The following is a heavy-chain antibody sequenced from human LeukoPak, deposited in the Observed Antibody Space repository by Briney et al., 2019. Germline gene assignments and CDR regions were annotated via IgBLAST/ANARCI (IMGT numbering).Heavy chain of an antibody. Sequence: GGSLRLSCAASGFTFSSYAMHWVRQAPGKGLEWVAVISYDGSNKYYADSVKGRFTISRDNSKNTLYLQMNSLRAEDTAVYYCASLRFGSFQHWGQGTLVTVSS. CDR2: ISYDGSNK. J-gene: IGHJ1*01. D-gene: IGHD5-18*01. CDR3: ASLRFGSFQH. CDR1: GFTFSSYA. V-gene: IGHV3-30-3*01.